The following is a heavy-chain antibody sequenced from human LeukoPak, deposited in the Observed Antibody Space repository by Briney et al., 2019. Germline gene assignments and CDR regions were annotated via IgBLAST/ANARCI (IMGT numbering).Heavy chain of an antibody. D-gene: IGHD5-18*01. J-gene: IGHJ4*02. Sequence: SETLSLTCTVSGGSISSSSYYWGWIRQPPGKGLEWIGSIYYSGSTYYNPSLKSRVTISVDTSKNQFSLKLSSVTAADTAVYYCARDPRGEYSYGYYFDYWGQGTLVTVSS. CDR3: ARDPRGEYSYGYYFDY. CDR1: GGSISSSSYY. CDR2: IYYSGST. V-gene: IGHV4-39*02.